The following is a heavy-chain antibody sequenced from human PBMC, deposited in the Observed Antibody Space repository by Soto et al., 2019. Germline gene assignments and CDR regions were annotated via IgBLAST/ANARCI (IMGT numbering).Heavy chain of an antibody. J-gene: IGHJ5*01. CDR1: GGSISRDSYY. V-gene: IGHV4-31*03. CDR2: IYYTGIT. D-gene: IGHD1-1*01. CDR3: ATGTSSWFES. Sequence: QVQLQESGPGLVKPSQTLSLTCSVSGGSISRDSYYWTWIRQHPGKSLEWIGYIYYTGITHYSPSLRTRVTISVDTSNSQFSLNLNSVTAADTAVYYCATGTSSWFESWGQGTLVTVSS.